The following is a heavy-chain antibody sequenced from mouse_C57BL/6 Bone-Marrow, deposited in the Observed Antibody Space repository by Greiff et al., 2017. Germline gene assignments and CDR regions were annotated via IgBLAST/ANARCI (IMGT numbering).Heavy chain of an antibody. Sequence: DVKLQESGPGLVKPSQSLSLTCSVTGYSITSGYYWNWIRQFPGNKLEWMGYISYDGSNNYNPSLKNRISITRVTSKNQFFLKLNSVTTEDTATYYCARGIYAYERNYAMDYWGQGTSVTVSS. D-gene: IGHD2-2*01. CDR3: ARGIYAYERNYAMDY. J-gene: IGHJ4*01. V-gene: IGHV3-6*01. CDR2: ISYDGSN. CDR1: GYSITSGYY.